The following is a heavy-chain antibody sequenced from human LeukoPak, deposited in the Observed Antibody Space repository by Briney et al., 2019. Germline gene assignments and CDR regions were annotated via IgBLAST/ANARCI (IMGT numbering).Heavy chain of an antibody. CDR3: ARAYKDRSLAGKKEFFQH. CDR2: ISWNSGTI. V-gene: IGHV3-9*01. Sequence: GGSLRLSCAASGFTFDNYAMNWVRQVPGQGLEWISLISWNSGTIGYADSVKGRFTISRDNANNFLYLQMNSLRAEDTALYYCARAYKDRSLAGKKEFFQHWGQGTLVTVSS. J-gene: IGHJ1*01. D-gene: IGHD6-19*01. CDR1: GFTFDNYA.